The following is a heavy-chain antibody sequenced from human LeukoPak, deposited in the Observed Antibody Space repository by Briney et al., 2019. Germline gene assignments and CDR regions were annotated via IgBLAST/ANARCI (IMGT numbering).Heavy chain of an antibody. CDR2: TYYRSKWYN. CDR1: GDRVSSNSAA. V-gene: IGHV6-1*01. J-gene: IGHJ4*02. Sequence: SQTLSLTFAISGDRVSSNSAAWNWIRQSPSRGLEWLGSTYYRSKWYNDYAESVKSRITINPDTSKNHFSLQLSSVTPEDTAMYYCAREGYSFDYWGQGTLVTVSS. CDR3: AREGYSFDY. D-gene: IGHD4-11*01.